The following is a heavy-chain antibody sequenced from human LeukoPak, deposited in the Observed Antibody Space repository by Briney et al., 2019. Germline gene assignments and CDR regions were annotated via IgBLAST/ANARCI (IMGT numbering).Heavy chain of an antibody. CDR1: GGSISTNNW. J-gene: IGHJ4*02. D-gene: IGHD1-26*01. CDR2: IHHSGST. Sequence: SETLSLTCAVSGGSISTNNWWTWVRQPPGKGLEWIGEIHHSGSTDYNPSLKSRVTISPDKSKNQFSLTLTSVTAADTALYFCARAGGGTYYFDFWGQGTLVTVSS. CDR3: ARAGGGTYYFDF. V-gene: IGHV4-4*02.